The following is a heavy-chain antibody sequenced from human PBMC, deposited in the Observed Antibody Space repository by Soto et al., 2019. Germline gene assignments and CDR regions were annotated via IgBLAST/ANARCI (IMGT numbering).Heavy chain of an antibody. J-gene: IGHJ6*02. CDR1: GYSFTNYR. V-gene: IGHV5-51*01. D-gene: IGHD3-10*01. Sequence: GESLKISCKGSGYSFTNYRIGWVRQMPGKGLEWMGIIYPGGSDTRYSPSFQGQVTISADKSISTAYLQWSSLKASDTAMYYCARAMVRGKNYYGVDVWGQGTTVTVSS. CDR2: IYPGGSDT. CDR3: ARAMVRGKNYYGVDV.